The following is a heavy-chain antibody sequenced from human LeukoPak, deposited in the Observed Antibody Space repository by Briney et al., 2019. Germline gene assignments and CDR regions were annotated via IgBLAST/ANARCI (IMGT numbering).Heavy chain of an antibody. CDR3: ARGPGSYNWYIDL. D-gene: IGHD3-10*01. V-gene: IGHV3-48*03. Sequence: PGGSLRLSCAASGFTFSSYAMSWVRQAPGKGLEWVSYISSSGSTKYYADSVKGRVTISRDNAKNSLYLQMNSLRAEDTAVYYCARGPGSYNWYIDLWGRGTLVTVSS. J-gene: IGHJ2*01. CDR2: ISSSGSTK. CDR1: GFTFSSYA.